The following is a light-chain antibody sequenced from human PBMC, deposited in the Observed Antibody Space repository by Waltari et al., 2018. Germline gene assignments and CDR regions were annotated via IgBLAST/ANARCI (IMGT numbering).Light chain of an antibody. CDR2: DVS. J-gene: IGLJ2*01. CDR3: SSYISSSTLEL. Sequence: QSALTHPASVSGSPGPSITISCTGTSSAVGGYNYFSWYQQHPGKAPKLMIYDVSNRPSGVSNRFSGSKSGNTASLTISGLQAEDEADYYCSSYISSSTLELFGGGTSLTVL. CDR1: SSAVGGYNY. V-gene: IGLV2-14*03.